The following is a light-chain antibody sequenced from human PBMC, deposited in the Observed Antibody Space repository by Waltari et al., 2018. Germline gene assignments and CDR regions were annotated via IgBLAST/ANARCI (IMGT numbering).Light chain of an antibody. CDR2: GKN. CDR1: NLRSHS. CDR3: NSRDSSGNHLV. V-gene: IGLV3-19*01. J-gene: IGLJ2*01. Sequence: SSELTQDPAVSVALVQTVRITCQGDNLRSHSQRWYQQKPGQAPVLVIYGKNNRPSGIPDRFSGSSSGNTASLTITGAQAEDEADYYCNSRDSSGNHLVFGGGTKLTVL.